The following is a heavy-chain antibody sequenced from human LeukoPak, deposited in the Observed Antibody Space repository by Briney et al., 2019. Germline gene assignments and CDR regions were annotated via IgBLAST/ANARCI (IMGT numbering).Heavy chain of an antibody. J-gene: IGHJ3*02. CDR2: TSSSSSYI. D-gene: IGHD1-1*01. V-gene: IGHV3-21*01. Sequence: PGGSLRLSCAASGFTFSSYTMNWVRQAPGKGLEWVSSTSSSSSYILYAGSVKGRFTISRDNAKNSLYLQMNSLRAEDTAVYYCARDTVATVGAFDIWGQGTMVTVSS. CDR3: ARDTVATVGAFDI. CDR1: GFTFSSYT.